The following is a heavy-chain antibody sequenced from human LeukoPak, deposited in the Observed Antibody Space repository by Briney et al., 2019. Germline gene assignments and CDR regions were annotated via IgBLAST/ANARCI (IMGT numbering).Heavy chain of an antibody. J-gene: IGHJ4*02. CDR3: AKDTNYYYDSSGPLDY. CDR1: GFILSNCA. D-gene: IGHD3-22*01. V-gene: IGHV3-23*01. CDR2: IDTKGTRT. Sequence: PGGSLRLSCAASGFILSNCAMTWVRQAPGKGLQWVSGIDTKGTRTYYADSVRGRFTISRDNSKNTLYLQMNSLRAEDAAVYYCAKDTNYYYDSSGPLDYWGQGTLVTVSS.